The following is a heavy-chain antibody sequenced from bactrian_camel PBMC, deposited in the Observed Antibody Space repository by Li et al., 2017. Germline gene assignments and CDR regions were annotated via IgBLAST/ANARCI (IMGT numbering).Heavy chain of an antibody. CDR3: ARRGGRLEYNY. CDR2: IYTAFNKT. D-gene: IGHD3*01. CDR1: GLTYDGNC. J-gene: IGHJ4*01. V-gene: IGHV3S6*01. Sequence: HVQLVESGGGSVQAGGSLRLSCVVSGLTYDGNCMAWFRQATDKEREGVARIYTAFNKTKYADSVQGRFTISRDNAKNTLYLQLNSLKPDDTAIYFCARRGGRLEYNYWGQGTQVTVSS.